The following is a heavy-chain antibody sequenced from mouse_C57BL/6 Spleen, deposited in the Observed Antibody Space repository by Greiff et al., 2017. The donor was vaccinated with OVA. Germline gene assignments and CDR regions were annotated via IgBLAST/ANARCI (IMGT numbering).Heavy chain of an antibody. Sequence: EVKVEESGGGLVKPGGSLKLSCAASGFTFSSYTMSWVRQTPEKRLEWVATISGGGGNTYYPDSVKGRFTISRDNAKNTLYLQMSSLRSEDTALYYCAGDYGSSYGYFDVWGTGTTVTVSS. CDR1: GFTFSSYT. CDR3: AGDYGSSYGYFDV. V-gene: IGHV5-9*01. D-gene: IGHD1-1*01. J-gene: IGHJ1*03. CDR2: ISGGGGNT.